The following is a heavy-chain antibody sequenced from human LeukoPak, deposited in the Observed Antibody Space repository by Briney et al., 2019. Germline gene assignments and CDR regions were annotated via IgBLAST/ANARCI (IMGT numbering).Heavy chain of an antibody. V-gene: IGHV4-4*07. CDR3: ARYCTSTSCSRGAFDI. J-gene: IGHJ3*02. D-gene: IGHD2-2*01. CDR2: IYSSGNA. Sequence: SETLSLTCTVSGDSISSFYWTWIRQPAEKGLGWIGRIYSSGNANYNPSLKSRLTMSVDTSKNQFPLKLSSVTAADTAVYYCARYCTSTSCSRGAFDIWGQGTMVTVSS. CDR1: GDSISSFY.